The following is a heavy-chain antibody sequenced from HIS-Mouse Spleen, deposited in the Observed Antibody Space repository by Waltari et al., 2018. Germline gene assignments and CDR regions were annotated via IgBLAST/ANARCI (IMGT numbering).Heavy chain of an antibody. J-gene: IGHJ2*01. V-gene: IGHV4-39*07. CDR1: GGSISSSSYY. CDR2: IYYSGST. Sequence: QLQLQESGPGLVKPSETLSLTCRVSGGSISSSSYYWGWLRQPPGKGLEWIGSIYYSGSTYYNPSLKSRVTISVDTSKNQFSLKLSSVTAADTAVYYCAREIPYSSSWYDWYFDLWGRGTLVTVSS. CDR3: AREIPYSSSWYDWYFDL. D-gene: IGHD6-13*01.